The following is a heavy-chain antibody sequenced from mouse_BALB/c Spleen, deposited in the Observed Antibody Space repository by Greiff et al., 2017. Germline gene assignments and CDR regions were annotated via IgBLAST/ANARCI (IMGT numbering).Heavy chain of an antibody. CDR2: ISDGGSYT. CDR3: AREGARAKAWFAY. CDR1: GFTFSDYY. D-gene: IGHD3-1*01. Sequence: EVQGVESGGGLVKPGGSLKLSCAASGFTFSDYYMYWVRQTPEKRLEWVATISDGGSYTYYPDSVKGRFTISRDNAKNNLYLQMSSLKSEDTAMYYCAREGARAKAWFAYWGQGTLVTVSA. J-gene: IGHJ3*01. V-gene: IGHV5-4*02.